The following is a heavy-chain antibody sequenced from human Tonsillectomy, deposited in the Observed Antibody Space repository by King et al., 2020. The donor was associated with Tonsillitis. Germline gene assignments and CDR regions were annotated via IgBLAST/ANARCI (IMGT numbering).Heavy chain of an antibody. CDR1: GGSFSGYY. J-gene: IGHJ4*02. V-gene: IGHV4-34*01. CDR2: INHSGST. D-gene: IGHD3-16*02. Sequence: VQLQQWGAGLLKPSETLSLTCAVYGGSFSGYYWSWIRQPPGKGLEWIGEINHSGSTNYNPSLKSRVTISVDTSKNQFSLKLSSVTAAATAVYYCARGRDVWGSYRSRSDYWGQGTLVTVSS. CDR3: ARGRDVWGSYRSRSDY.